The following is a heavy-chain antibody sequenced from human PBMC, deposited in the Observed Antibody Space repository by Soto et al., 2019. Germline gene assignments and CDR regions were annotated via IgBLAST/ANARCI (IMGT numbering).Heavy chain of an antibody. CDR2: ISYDESNK. D-gene: IGHD3-22*01. Sequence: GGSLRLSCAASGFTFSSYGIHWVRQAPGKGLEWVALISYDESNKYYADSVKGRFTISRDNSKNTLYLQMNSLRAEDTAMYYCAKDAPYYYDSSGYYGPFDYWGQGTLVTVSS. CDR1: GFTFSSYG. CDR3: AKDAPYYYDSSGYYGPFDY. J-gene: IGHJ4*02. V-gene: IGHV3-30*18.